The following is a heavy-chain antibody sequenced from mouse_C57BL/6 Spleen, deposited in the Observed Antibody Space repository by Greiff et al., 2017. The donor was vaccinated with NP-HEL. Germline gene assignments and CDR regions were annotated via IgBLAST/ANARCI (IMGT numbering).Heavy chain of an antibody. Sequence: EVQLVESGGGLVQSGRSLRLSCATSGFTFSDFYMEWVRQAPGKGLEWIAASRNKANDYTTEYSASVKGRFIVSRDTSQSILYLQMNALRAEDTAIYYCARDRYDGWYFDVWGTGTTVTVSS. CDR2: SRNKANDYTT. CDR1: GFTFSDFY. V-gene: IGHV7-1*01. CDR3: ARDRYDGWYFDV. D-gene: IGHD2-12*01. J-gene: IGHJ1*03.